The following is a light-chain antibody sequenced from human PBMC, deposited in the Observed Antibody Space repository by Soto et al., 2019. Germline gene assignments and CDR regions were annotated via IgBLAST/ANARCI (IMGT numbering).Light chain of an antibody. V-gene: IGLV2-14*01. CDR1: SSDIGAYNY. Sequence: QSALTQPASVSGSPGQSIAISCTGSSSDIGAYNYVSWYQHHPGKAPKLIIYDVTSRPSGVSSRFSGAKSGNAASLIISGLQPDDEADYFCASYTDYNPLVIFGGGTQLTVL. CDR2: DVT. J-gene: IGLJ2*01. CDR3: ASYTDYNPLVI.